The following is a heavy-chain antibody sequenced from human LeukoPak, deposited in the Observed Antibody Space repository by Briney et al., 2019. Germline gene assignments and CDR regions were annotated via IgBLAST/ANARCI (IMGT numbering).Heavy chain of an antibody. CDR1: GFTFSAYG. Sequence: GGSLRLSCAASGFTFSAYGINWVRQAPGKGLEWVSYISSTSSTIHYADAVKGRFTIPRDNAKNSLYLQMNSLRDEDTAVYYCARRSYGMDVWGQGTTVTVSS. J-gene: IGHJ6*02. CDR2: ISSTSSTI. CDR3: ARRSYGMDV. V-gene: IGHV3-48*02.